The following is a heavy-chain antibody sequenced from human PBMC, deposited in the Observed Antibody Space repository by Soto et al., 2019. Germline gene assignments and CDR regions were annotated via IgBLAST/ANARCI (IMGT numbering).Heavy chain of an antibody. Sequence: QVQLVQSGAEVKKPGASVKVSCKASGYTYTSYAMHWVRQAPGQRLEWMGWINAGNGNTKYSQKFQGRVTITRDTSASTAYMELSSLRSEDTAVYYCARGVRTVAGLLYYYYGMDVWGQGTTVTVSS. CDR3: ARGVRTVAGLLYYYYGMDV. CDR2: INAGNGNT. D-gene: IGHD6-19*01. J-gene: IGHJ6*02. CDR1: GYTYTSYA. V-gene: IGHV1-3*01.